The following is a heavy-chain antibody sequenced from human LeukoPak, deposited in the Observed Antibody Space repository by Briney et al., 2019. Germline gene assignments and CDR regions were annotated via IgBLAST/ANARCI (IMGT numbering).Heavy chain of an antibody. Sequence: GGSLRLSCAASGFTFSRYGIHWVRQAPGKGLEWVAFISYDGSTIYYADSVKGRFTISRDNSKDTLYLQMNSLRGDDTAVYYCARSYCGGGSCGAFDIWGQGTMVTVSS. CDR2: ISYDGSTI. V-gene: IGHV3-30*03. D-gene: IGHD2-15*01. CDR3: ARSYCGGGSCGAFDI. CDR1: GFTFSRYG. J-gene: IGHJ3*02.